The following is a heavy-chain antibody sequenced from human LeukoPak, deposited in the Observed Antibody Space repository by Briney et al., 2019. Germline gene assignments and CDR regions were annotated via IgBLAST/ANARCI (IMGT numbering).Heavy chain of an antibody. Sequence: GGSLRLPCAASGFTFSSYSMNWVRQAPGKGLEWVSSISSSSSYIYYPDSMKGRFTISRDNAKNSLYLQMNSLRAEDTAVYYCARWYSGSQYFDYWGQGTLVTVSS. CDR1: GFTFSSYS. CDR2: ISSSSSYI. J-gene: IGHJ4*02. V-gene: IGHV3-21*01. CDR3: ARWYSGSQYFDY. D-gene: IGHD1-26*01.